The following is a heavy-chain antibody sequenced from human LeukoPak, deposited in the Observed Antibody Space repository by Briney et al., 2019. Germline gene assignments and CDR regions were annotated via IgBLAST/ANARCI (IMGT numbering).Heavy chain of an antibody. CDR3: ARVFGYSYGYYFDY. CDR1: GFTFSSYW. V-gene: IGHV3-64*01. D-gene: IGHD5-18*01. Sequence: GGSLRLSCAASGFTFSSYWMHWVRQAPGKGLEYASAISSNGGSTYYANSVKGRFTISRDNSKNTLYLQMGSLRAEDMAVYYCARVFGYSYGYYFDYWGQGTLVTVSS. CDR2: ISSNGGST. J-gene: IGHJ4*02.